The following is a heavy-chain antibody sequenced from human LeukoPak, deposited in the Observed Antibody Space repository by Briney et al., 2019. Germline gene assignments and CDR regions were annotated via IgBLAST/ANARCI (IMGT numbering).Heavy chain of an antibody. Sequence: VASVKVSCKASGYTFTSYDINWVRQATGQGLEWMGWMNPNSGNTGYAQKFQGRVTLTRNTSISTAYMELSSLRSEDTAVYYRARVVVWSSGYYQFPDYWGQGTLVTVSS. CDR3: ARVVVWSSGYYQFPDY. CDR2: MNPNSGNT. V-gene: IGHV1-8*01. CDR1: GYTFTSYD. J-gene: IGHJ4*02. D-gene: IGHD3-22*01.